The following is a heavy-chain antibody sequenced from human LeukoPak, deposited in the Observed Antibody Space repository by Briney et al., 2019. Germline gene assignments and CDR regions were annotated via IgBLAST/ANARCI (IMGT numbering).Heavy chain of an antibody. D-gene: IGHD2-15*01. V-gene: IGHV3-53*01. J-gene: IGHJ3*02. CDR2: IYGGGST. CDR1: GFTVCSNY. Sequence: GGSLRLSCAASGFTVCSNYMNWVRQAPGKGLEWVSVIYGGGSTYYADSVKGRFTISRDTSKNTLYLHMNSLRAEDTAVYYCARAALQEAFDIWGQGTMVTVSS. CDR3: ARAALQEAFDI.